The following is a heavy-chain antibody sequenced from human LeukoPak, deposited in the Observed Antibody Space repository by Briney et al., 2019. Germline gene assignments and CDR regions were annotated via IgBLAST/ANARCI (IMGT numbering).Heavy chain of an antibody. Sequence: PGGSLRLSCAASGFTFSSYAMSWVRQAPGKGLEWVSAISGSGGSTYYADSVKGRFTTSRDNSKNTLYLQMNSLRAEDTAVYYCAKGHPRYCSSTSCSFDYWGQGTLVTVSS. CDR3: AKGHPRYCSSTSCSFDY. CDR2: ISGSGGST. J-gene: IGHJ4*02. CDR1: GFTFSSYA. V-gene: IGHV3-23*01. D-gene: IGHD2-2*01.